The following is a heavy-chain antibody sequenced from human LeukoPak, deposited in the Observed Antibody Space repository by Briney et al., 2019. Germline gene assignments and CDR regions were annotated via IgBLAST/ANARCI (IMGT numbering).Heavy chain of an antibody. Sequence: ASVKVSCKASGYTFTDYNMHWVRQAPGQGLEWMGWMNPNSGNTGYAQKFQGRVTITRNTSISTAYMELSSLRSEDTAVYYCGRGRLDRLRFLEWLSNYYMDVWGKGTTVTVSS. D-gene: IGHD3-3*01. CDR2: MNPNSGNT. CDR3: GRGRLDRLRFLEWLSNYYMDV. V-gene: IGHV1-8*03. J-gene: IGHJ6*03. CDR1: GYTFTDYN.